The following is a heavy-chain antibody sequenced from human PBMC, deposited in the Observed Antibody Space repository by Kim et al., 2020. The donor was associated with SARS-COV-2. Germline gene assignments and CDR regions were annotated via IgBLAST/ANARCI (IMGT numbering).Heavy chain of an antibody. V-gene: IGHV3-74*01. Sequence: TNDADSVKGRVPLSRKHDKNTRYLQMNNLRAEDTAVYYCARGNSYGMDVWGQGTTVTVSS. CDR3: ARGNSYGMDV. J-gene: IGHJ6*02. CDR2: T.